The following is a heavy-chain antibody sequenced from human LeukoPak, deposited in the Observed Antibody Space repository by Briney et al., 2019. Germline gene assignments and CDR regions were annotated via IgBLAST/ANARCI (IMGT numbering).Heavy chain of an antibody. V-gene: IGHV4-59*01. CDR3: ARDRAPVTMLRGHPGGFDP. D-gene: IGHD3-10*01. CDR1: GGSISNYF. J-gene: IGHJ5*02. Sequence: SEPLFLTCTVSGGSISNYFWSRVRQPPGKGLVGFGSISYNGYTNYNPSLKSLVTMSVDTSENQFSLRLNSVTAADTAVYYCARDRAPVTMLRGHPGGFDPWGQGTLVTVSS. CDR2: ISYNGYT.